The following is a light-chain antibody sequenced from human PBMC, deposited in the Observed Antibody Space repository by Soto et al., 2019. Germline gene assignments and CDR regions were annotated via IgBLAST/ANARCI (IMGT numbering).Light chain of an antibody. CDR3: AAWDDSLSGYV. Sequence: QSVLTQPPPASWAPRERGPISFFWSSPHIGSNYVYWYQQLPGTAPKLLIYRNNQRPSGVPDRFSGSKSGTSASLAISGLRSEDEADYYCAAWDDSLSGYVFGTGTKVTVL. CDR2: RNN. CDR1: SPHIGSNY. V-gene: IGLV1-47*01. J-gene: IGLJ1*01.